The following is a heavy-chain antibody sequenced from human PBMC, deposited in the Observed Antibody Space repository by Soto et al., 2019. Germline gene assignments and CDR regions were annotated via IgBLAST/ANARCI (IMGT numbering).Heavy chain of an antibody. CDR1: GYTFTGYY. CDR3: ARGDLGYYYDSSGYTFVDY. D-gene: IGHD3-22*01. J-gene: IGHJ4*02. Sequence: VASVKVSCKASGYTFTGYYMHWVRQAPGQGLEWMGWINPNSGGTNYAQKFQGRVTMTRDTSISTAYMELSRLRSDDTAVYYCARGDLGYYYDSSGYTFVDYWGQGTLVTVSS. CDR2: INPNSGGT. V-gene: IGHV1-2*02.